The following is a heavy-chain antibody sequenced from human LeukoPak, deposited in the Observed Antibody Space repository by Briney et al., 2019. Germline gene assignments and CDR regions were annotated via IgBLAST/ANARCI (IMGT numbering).Heavy chain of an antibody. D-gene: IGHD2-15*01. CDR2: MSSRYDGR. CDR1: WLNIRDDY. CDR3: AKAPVTSCRGAFCYPFDY. Sequence: GGSLRHSYAVSWLNIRDDYMSWVRQAPPKGLAWVSAMSSRYDGRYYEASVRGRFPISRGTSRSTLYLQMNSLRAEDAAVYYCAKAPVTSCRGAFCYPFDYGGQGTLVTVSS. V-gene: IGHV3-23*01. J-gene: IGHJ4*02.